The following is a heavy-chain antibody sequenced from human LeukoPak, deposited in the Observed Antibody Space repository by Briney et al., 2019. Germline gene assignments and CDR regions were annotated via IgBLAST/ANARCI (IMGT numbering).Heavy chain of an antibody. Sequence: SETLSLTCAIYGGSFSGYYWTWIRQPPGRGLEWIGEINHSGSTNYNPSLESRVTISVDTSKNHFSLKLSSVTAADTAVYYCAGPGAGDLDYWGQGTLVTVSS. V-gene: IGHV4-34*01. CDR1: GGSFSGYY. J-gene: IGHJ4*02. CDR2: INHSGST. D-gene: IGHD3-10*01. CDR3: AGPGAGDLDY.